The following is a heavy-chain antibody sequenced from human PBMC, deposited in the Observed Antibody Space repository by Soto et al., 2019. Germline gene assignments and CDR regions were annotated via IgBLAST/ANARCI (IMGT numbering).Heavy chain of an antibody. J-gene: IGHJ4*02. Sequence: QVQLVESGGGVVQPGRSLRLPCAASGFTFSNYGMHWVRQAPGKGLEWVAGISHDGSNKYYADSVKGRFTISRDNSKNTLYLQINSLRAEDTAVYYCVGGYYYGDYWGQGTRVTVSS. CDR3: VGGYYYGDY. V-gene: IGHV3-30*03. D-gene: IGHD3-22*01. CDR1: GFTFSNYG. CDR2: ISHDGSNK.